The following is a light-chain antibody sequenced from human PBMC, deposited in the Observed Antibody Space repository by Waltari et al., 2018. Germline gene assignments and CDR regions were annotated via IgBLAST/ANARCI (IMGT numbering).Light chain of an antibody. V-gene: IGKV2-28*01. CDR3: MQALHSWS. CDR2: MGS. CDR1: QSLLPTDGYNY. Sequence: DIVLTQSQLSLPVTPAEPAALSCRSNQSLLPTDGYNYLDWYFQRPGQSPKLLIYMGSNRASGAPGRISGSGSGTDFALKISRVEAEDVGVYYCMQALHSWSFGQGTKVEIK. J-gene: IGKJ1*01.